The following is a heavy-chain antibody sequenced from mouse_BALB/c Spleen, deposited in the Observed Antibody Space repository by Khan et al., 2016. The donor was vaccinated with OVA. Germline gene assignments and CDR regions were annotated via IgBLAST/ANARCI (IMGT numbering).Heavy chain of an antibody. CDR2: VSSYYGNT. V-gene: IGHV1S137*01. D-gene: IGHD2-13*01. CDR3: VRDYGDALFAY. Sequence: QVQLQQSGPELVRPGVSVKISCKGPDYTFSDYPMHWVRQSHVKSLEWIGAVSSYYGNTNYNQMFKGKAIMTVDKSPSTDYMELARLTSEDSAIYYGVRDYGDALFAYWGQGTLVTVSA. CDR1: DYTFSDYP. J-gene: IGHJ3*01.